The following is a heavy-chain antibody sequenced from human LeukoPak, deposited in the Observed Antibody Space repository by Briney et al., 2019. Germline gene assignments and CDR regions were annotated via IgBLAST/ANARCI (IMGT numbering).Heavy chain of an antibody. CDR2: IYPGDSDT. J-gene: IGHJ4*02. CDR3: AISPLYCSSTSCYGGDY. D-gene: IGHD2-2*01. CDR1: GYSFTSYW. Sequence: GESLKISCKGSGYSFTSYWIAWVRQMPGKGLEWMGIIYPGDSDTRYSPSFQGQVTISADKSISTAYLQWSSLKASDTAMYYCAISPLYCSSTSCYGGDYWGQGTLVTVSS. V-gene: IGHV5-51*01.